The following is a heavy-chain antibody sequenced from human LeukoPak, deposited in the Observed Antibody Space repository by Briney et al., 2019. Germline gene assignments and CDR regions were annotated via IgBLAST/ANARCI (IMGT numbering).Heavy chain of an antibody. D-gene: IGHD3-10*01. V-gene: IGHV4-59*01. CDR2: IYYSGST. CDR1: GVSISSYY. J-gene: IGHJ4*02. CDR3: ARDRSYYNSGSYGGVFES. Sequence: PSETLSLTCTVSGVSISSYYWSWIRQLPGKGLEWIGYIYYSGSTNYNPSLKSRVTISVDSSKNQFSLKLSSVTASDTAAYYCARDRSYYNSGSYGGVFESWGQGTLVTVSS.